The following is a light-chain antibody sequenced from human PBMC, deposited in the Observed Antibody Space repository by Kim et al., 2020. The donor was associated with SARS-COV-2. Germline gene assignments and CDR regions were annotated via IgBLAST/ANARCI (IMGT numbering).Light chain of an antibody. J-gene: IGLJ2*01. V-gene: IGLV1-47*02. CDR1: SSNIGSNY. Sequence: QGVTISCSGSSSNIGSNYVYWYQQLPGTAPKLLIYSNNQRPSGVPDRFSGSKSGTSASLAISGLRSEDEADYYCAAWDDSLSGYVVFGGGTQLTVL. CDR3: AAWDDSLSGYVV. CDR2: SNN.